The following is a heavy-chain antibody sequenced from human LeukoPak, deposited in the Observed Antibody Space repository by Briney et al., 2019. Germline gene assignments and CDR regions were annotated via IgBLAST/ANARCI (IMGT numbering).Heavy chain of an antibody. J-gene: IGHJ4*02. CDR2: IYYSGST. CDR1: GGSISSGGYY. V-gene: IGHV4-31*03. CDR3: ARYSYGYTLSFHY. D-gene: IGHD5-18*01. Sequence: SQTLSLTRTVSGGSISSGGYYWSWIRQHPGKGLEWIGYIYYSGSTYYNPSLKSRVTISVDTSKNQFSLKVSSVTAADTAVYYCARYSYGYTLSFHYWGQGTLVTVSS.